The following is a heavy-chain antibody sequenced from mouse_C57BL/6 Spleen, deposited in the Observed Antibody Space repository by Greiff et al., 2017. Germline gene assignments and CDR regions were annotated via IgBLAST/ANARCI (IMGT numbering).Heavy chain of an antibody. D-gene: IGHD2-2*01. J-gene: IGHJ2*01. Sequence: DVMLVESGGDLVKPGGSLKLSCAASGFTFSSYGMSWVRQTPDKRLEWVATISSGGSYTYYPDSVKGRFTISRDNAKNTLYLQMSSLKSEDTAMYYCAHMVTTGYYFDYWGQGTTLTVSS. CDR3: AHMVTTGYYFDY. CDR2: ISSGGSYT. V-gene: IGHV5-6*02. CDR1: GFTFSSYG.